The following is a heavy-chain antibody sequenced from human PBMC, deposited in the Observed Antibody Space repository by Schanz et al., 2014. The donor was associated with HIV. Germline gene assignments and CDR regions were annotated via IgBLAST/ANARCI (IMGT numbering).Heavy chain of an antibody. CDR3: ARVSQITHIVVVTASLVDV. Sequence: VQLVESGGRLVKPGESLTLSCITSGSPLSGYSMNWVRQAPGKGLEWVSSISSGSSHIYNADSVKGRFTISRDNARNSLYLQMNSLRAEDTAVYYCARVSQITHIVVVTASLVDVWGQGTTVTVSS. V-gene: IGHV3-21*01. CDR2: ISSGSSHI. CDR1: GSPLSGYS. D-gene: IGHD2-21*02. J-gene: IGHJ6*02.